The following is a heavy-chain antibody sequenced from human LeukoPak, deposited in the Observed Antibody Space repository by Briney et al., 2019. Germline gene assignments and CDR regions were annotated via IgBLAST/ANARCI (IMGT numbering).Heavy chain of an antibody. V-gene: IGHV4-38-2*01. CDR2: IYHSGST. CDR1: GYSISSGYY. CDR3: ARALVKNWFDP. D-gene: IGHD2-2*01. J-gene: IGHJ5*02. Sequence: SETLSLTCAVSGYSISSGYYWDWIRQPPGKGLEWIGSIYHSGSTYYNPSLKGRVTISVDTSKNQFSLKLSSATAADTAVYYCARALVKNWFDPWGQGTLVTVSS.